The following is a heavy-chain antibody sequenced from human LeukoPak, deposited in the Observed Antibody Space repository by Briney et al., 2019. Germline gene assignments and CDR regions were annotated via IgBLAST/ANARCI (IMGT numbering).Heavy chain of an antibody. CDR1: GFTFSNYS. D-gene: IGHD2-21*01. CDR3: ASSDWAKDTFDY. Sequence: GGSLRLSCAGSGFTFSNYSMNWVRQAPGKGLEWVSSISSSSSYIYYADSAKGRFTVSRDNAKNSLYLQMNSLRVEDTAVFCCASSDWAKDTFDYWGQGTLVTVSS. V-gene: IGHV3-21*01. J-gene: IGHJ4*02. CDR2: ISSSSSYI.